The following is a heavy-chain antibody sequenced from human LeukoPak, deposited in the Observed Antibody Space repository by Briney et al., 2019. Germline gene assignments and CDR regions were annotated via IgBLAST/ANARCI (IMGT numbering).Heavy chain of an antibody. V-gene: IGHV5-51*01. D-gene: IGHD4/OR15-4a*01. CDR3: ARNTGSMYGEFYY. J-gene: IGHJ4*02. CDR2: IYLGDSDT. CDR1: GYMFTNYW. Sequence: GESLKISCKGSGYMFTNYWIGWVRQMPGKGLEWMGMIYLGDSDTRYSPSFQGQVTISADKSISTAYLQWTSLKASDTAMYYCARNTGSMYGEFYYWGQGTLVTVS.